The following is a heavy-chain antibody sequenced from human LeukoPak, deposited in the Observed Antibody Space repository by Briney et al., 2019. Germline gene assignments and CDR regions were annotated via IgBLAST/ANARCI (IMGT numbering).Heavy chain of an antibody. CDR3: ARFSGWVNDY. V-gene: IGHV4-39*07. Sequence: SETLSLTCTVSGDSISSTIYYWDWIRQPPGKGLEWIGTIFYSGTTYYNPSLKSRVAMSVDTSRNQFSLKLNSVAAADTAVYYCARFSGWVNDYWGQGTLVTVSS. CDR2: IFYSGTT. D-gene: IGHD6-19*01. CDR1: GDSISSTIYY. J-gene: IGHJ4*02.